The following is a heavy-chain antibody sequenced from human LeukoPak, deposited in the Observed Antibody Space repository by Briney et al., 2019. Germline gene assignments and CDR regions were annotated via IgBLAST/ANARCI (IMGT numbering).Heavy chain of an antibody. J-gene: IGHJ4*02. D-gene: IGHD6-13*01. Sequence: GGSLRLSCAASGFIFSSYGMHWVRQAPGKGLEWMAFIRSDGSTKYYADSVKGRFTISRDNSKNTLYLQINSLRGEDTAVYYCAKDELTSTSQQQLAWYFDKWGQGTLVTVSS. V-gene: IGHV3-30*02. CDR1: GFIFSSYG. CDR2: IRSDGSTK. CDR3: AKDELTSTSQQQLAWYFDK.